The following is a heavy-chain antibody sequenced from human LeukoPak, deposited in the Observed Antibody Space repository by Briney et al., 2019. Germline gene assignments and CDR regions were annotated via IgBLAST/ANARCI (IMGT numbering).Heavy chain of an antibody. CDR2: IYTSGST. V-gene: IGHV4-4*09. CDR3: ARSGDYDILTGYRYYFDY. J-gene: IGHJ4*02. D-gene: IGHD3-9*01. CDR1: GGSISSYH. Sequence: SETLSLTCTVSGGSISSYHWSWIRQPPGKGLEWIGYIYTSGSTNYNPSLKSRVTISVDTSKNQFSLKLSSVTAADTAVYYCARSGDYDILTGYRYYFDYWGQGTLVTVSS.